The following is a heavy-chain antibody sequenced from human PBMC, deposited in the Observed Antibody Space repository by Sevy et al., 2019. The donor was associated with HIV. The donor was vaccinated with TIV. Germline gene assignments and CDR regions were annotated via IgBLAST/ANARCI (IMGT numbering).Heavy chain of an antibody. CDR3: ASKRGYNDGPFDY. Sequence: SETLYLTCTVSGGSFTSSDSYWSWIRQPPGEGLEWIGYIHYTGGTYYNPFLKSRVAMSVDTSEKQFSLKLSFLTAADTAVYYCASKRGYNDGPFDYWGQGTLVTVSS. CDR2: IHYTGGT. D-gene: IGHD5-12*01. V-gene: IGHV4-30-4*01. J-gene: IGHJ4*02. CDR1: GGSFTSSDSY.